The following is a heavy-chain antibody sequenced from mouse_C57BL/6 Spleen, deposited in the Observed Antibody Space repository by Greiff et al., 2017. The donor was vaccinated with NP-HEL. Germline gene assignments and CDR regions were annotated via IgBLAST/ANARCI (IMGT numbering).Heavy chain of an antibody. J-gene: IGHJ3*01. CDR1: GYTFTSYW. CDR2: IDPSDSYT. CDR3: ARSPDDVRGYGNGAC. D-gene: IGHD2-1*01. Sequence: QVQLQQPGAELVKPGASVKLSCKASGYTFTSYWMQWVKQRPGQGLEWIGEIDPSDSYTNYNQKFKGKATLTVDTSSSTAYMQLSSLTSEDSAVYYCARSPDDVRGYGNGACWGKGTLVTVSA. V-gene: IGHV1-50*01.